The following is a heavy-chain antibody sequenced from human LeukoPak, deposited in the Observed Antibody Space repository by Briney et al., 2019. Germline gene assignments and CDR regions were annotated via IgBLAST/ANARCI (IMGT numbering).Heavy chain of an antibody. CDR1: GFTFSNYG. CDR3: VKAGDQLLWVSIDY. D-gene: IGHD2-2*01. V-gene: IGHV3-30*02. CDR2: VHFDGSNR. Sequence: GGSLRLSCSASGFTFSNYGMHWVRQAPGKGLEWVAFVHFDGSNRYYADSVKGRFTISRDNSKNTLYLQMNSLRAEDTAVYYCVKAGDQLLWVSIDYWGQGTLVTVSS. J-gene: IGHJ4*02.